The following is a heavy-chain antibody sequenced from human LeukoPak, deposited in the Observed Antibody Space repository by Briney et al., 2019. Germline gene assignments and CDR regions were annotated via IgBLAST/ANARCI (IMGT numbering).Heavy chain of an antibody. J-gene: IGHJ3*02. V-gene: IGHV3-33*08. CDR1: GFTFSSYA. CDR2: IWVDGINK. Sequence: GGSLRLSCTASGFTFSSYAMTWVRQAPGKGLEWVTVIWVDGINKYYADSVRGRFTISRDNSKNTLYLEMNSLRTEDTAVYYCVRERGPFDGFDIWGQGTMVTVSS. CDR3: VRERGPFDGFDI.